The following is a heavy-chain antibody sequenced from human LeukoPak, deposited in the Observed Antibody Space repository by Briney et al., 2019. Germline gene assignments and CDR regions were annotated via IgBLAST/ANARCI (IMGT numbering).Heavy chain of an antibody. CDR3: ARDRYYDSSGYGYDY. CDR2: IYTSGTT. D-gene: IGHD3-22*01. J-gene: IGHJ4*02. Sequence: PSQTLSLTCTVSGGSISTGSDYWSWIRQPAGKGLEWIGRIYTSGTTNYNPSLKSRVTISVDTSKNQFSLKLSSVTAADTAVYYCARDRYYDSSGYGYDYWGQGILVTVSS. CDR1: GGSISTGSDY. V-gene: IGHV4-61*02.